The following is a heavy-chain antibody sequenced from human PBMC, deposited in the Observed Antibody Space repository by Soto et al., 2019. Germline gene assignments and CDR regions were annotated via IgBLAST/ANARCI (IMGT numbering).Heavy chain of an antibody. Sequence: GGSLRLSCAASGFTFSSYGMHWVRQAPGKGLEWVAVISYDGSNKYYADSVKGRFTISRDNSKNTLYLQMNSLRAEDTAVYYCAKAGLVRGIYYFDYWGQGTLVTVSS. J-gene: IGHJ4*02. CDR2: ISYDGSNK. D-gene: IGHD3-10*02. CDR3: AKAGLVRGIYYFDY. CDR1: GFTFSSYG. V-gene: IGHV3-30*18.